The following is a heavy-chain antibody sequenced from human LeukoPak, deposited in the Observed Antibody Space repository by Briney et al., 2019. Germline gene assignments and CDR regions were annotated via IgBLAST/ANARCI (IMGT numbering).Heavy chain of an antibody. J-gene: IGHJ3*02. CDR3: ASRGYSYGPNDAFDI. D-gene: IGHD5-18*01. V-gene: IGHV1-2*02. Sequence: GASVKVSCKASGYTFTDYYIHWVRQAPGQGLEWMGWINPNSGGTNYAQKFQGRVTMTRDTSISTAYMEVSRLIFDDTAVYYCASRGYSYGPNDAFDIWGQGTMVTVSS. CDR2: INPNSGGT. CDR1: GYTFTDYY.